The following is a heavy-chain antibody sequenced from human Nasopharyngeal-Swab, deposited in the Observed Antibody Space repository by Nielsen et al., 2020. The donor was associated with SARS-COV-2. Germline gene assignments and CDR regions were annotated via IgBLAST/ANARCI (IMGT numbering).Heavy chain of an antibody. CDR2: IYSGGST. CDR1: GFTVSSNY. Sequence: GGSLRLSCAASGFTVSSNYMSWVRQAPGKGLEWVSVIYSGGSTYYADSVKGRFTISRDNSKNTLYLQMNSLRAEDTAVYYCARADYYDFWSGGYGMDVWGQGTTVTVSS. V-gene: IGHV3-53*01. J-gene: IGHJ6*02. D-gene: IGHD3-3*01. CDR3: ARADYYDFWSGGYGMDV.